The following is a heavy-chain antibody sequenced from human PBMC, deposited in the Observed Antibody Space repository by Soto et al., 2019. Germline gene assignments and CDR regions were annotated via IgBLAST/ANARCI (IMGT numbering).Heavy chain of an antibody. CDR1: GGSISSSSYY. Sequence: SETLSLTCTVSGGSISSSSYYWGWIRQPPGKGLEWIGSIYYSGSTYYNPSLKSRVTISVDTSKNQFSLKLSSVTAADTAVYYCARHERNYYDSSGYYLVWFDPWGHGTLVTVSS. J-gene: IGHJ5*02. CDR3: ARHERNYYDSSGYYLVWFDP. V-gene: IGHV4-39*01. CDR2: IYYSGST. D-gene: IGHD3-22*01.